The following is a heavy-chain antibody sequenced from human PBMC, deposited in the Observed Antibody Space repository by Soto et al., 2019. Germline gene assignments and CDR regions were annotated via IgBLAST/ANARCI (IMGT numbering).Heavy chain of an antibody. CDR2: IYRGFST. D-gene: IGHD6-6*01. V-gene: IGHV3-53*01. CDR1: GFNVTNTY. CDR3: ARDRSDSSRDDSFDI. J-gene: IGHJ3*02. Sequence: VGSLRLSFAVSGFNVTNTYMSWVRQAPGKGLEWVSVIYRGFSTFYADSVKGRFTVSRDDSKNTVSLQMNSLRAEDTAVYYCARDRSDSSRDDSFDIWGQGTMVTVSS.